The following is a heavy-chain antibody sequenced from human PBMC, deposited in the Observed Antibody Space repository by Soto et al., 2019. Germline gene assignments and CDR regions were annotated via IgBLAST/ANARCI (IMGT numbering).Heavy chain of an antibody. Sequence: VGSLRLSCAASGFTFSSYAMNWVRQAPGKGLEWVSIIHTGGETYYADSVKDRFTVSRDNSKNTVFLQMNSLRAEDTAVYYCARDSWSQYWGQGTLVTVSS. J-gene: IGHJ1*01. V-gene: IGHV3-66*01. CDR3: ARDSWSQY. CDR1: GFTFSSYA. CDR2: IHTGGET. D-gene: IGHD2-15*01.